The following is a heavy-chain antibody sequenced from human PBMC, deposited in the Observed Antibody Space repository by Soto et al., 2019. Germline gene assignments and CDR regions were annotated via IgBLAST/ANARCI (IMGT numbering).Heavy chain of an antibody. CDR2: IYYSGST. CDR3: AKLAYDGSGSTNPHFDY. Sequence: SETLSLTCTVSGGSISSSSYYWGWIRQPPGKGLEWIGSIYYSGSTYYNPSLKSRVTISVDTSKNQFSLKLSSVTAADTAVYYCAKLAYDGSGSTNPHFDYWGQGTLVTVSS. D-gene: IGHD3-22*01. CDR1: GGSISSSSYY. J-gene: IGHJ4*02. V-gene: IGHV4-39*01.